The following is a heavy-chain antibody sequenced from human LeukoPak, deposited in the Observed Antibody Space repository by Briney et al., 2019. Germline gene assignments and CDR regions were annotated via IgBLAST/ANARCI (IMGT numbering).Heavy chain of an antibody. D-gene: IGHD6-13*01. CDR2: IYPGGSDT. CDR3: AMYRAAAAEVNWFDP. V-gene: IGHV5-51*01. CDR1: SHNFANYW. J-gene: IGHJ5*02. Sequence: GESPKISCKASSHNFANYWIGWVRQKPGKGPEWLGIIYPGGSDTVYSPSFSGQVTISVDESTSTAYLQWNTLRASDTAIYYCAMYRAAAAEVNWFDPWGQGTLVTVSS.